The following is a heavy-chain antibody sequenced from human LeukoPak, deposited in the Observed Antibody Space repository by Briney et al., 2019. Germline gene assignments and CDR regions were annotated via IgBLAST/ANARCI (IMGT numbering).Heavy chain of an antibody. V-gene: IGHV4-39*07. CDR2: FSSGGSA. D-gene: IGHD1-7*01. J-gene: IGHJ4*02. Sequence: SETLSLTCIVPGGSISSSSYYWAWIRQSPGRGLEWIGTFSSGGSAYYNPSLTSRVSISKDTSDNQFSLRLYSVTAADTAVYYCARKQTGTMYDVWGQGTQVTVSS. CDR3: ARKQTGTMYDV. CDR1: GGSISSSSYY.